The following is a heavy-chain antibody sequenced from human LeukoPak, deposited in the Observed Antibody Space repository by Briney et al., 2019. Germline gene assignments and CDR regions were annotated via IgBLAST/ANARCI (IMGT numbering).Heavy chain of an antibody. CDR1: GFTFRIYS. J-gene: IGHJ6*02. CDR2: ISSSSDTK. Sequence: GGSLRLSCAASGFTFRIYSLNWVRQAPGKGLEWVSYISSSSDTKYYADSVKGRFTISRDNAENSVYLQMNSLRAEDTAVYYCGRGGGGHYGSGSDYYYYGMDVWGQGTTVTVSS. D-gene: IGHD3-10*01. V-gene: IGHV3-48*01. CDR3: GRGGGGHYGSGSDYYYYGMDV.